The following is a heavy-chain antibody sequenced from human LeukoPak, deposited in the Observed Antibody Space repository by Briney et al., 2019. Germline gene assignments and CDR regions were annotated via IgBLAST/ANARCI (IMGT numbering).Heavy chain of an antibody. J-gene: IGHJ4*02. Sequence: GGSLRLSCAASGFTFSSYSMSWVRQAPGKGLEWVSSISSSSSYIYYADSVKGRFTISRDNAKNSLYLQMNSLRAEDTAVYYCATIYSSGWYSYASDFDYWGQGTLVTVSS. CDR1: GFTFSSYS. D-gene: IGHD6-19*01. V-gene: IGHV3-21*01. CDR2: ISSSSSYI. CDR3: ATIYSSGWYSYASDFDY.